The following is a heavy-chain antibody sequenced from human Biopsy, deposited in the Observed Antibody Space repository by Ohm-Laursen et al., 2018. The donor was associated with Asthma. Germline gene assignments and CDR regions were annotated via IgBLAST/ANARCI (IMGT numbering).Heavy chain of an antibody. CDR1: GGTFSSYA. J-gene: IGHJ4*02. CDR3: ARSSHINWGGYFDY. Sequence: SVKVSCNTSGGTFSSYAISWVRQAPGQGLEWMGGIIPIFGTANYAQKFQGRVTITADESTSTAYMELSSLRSEDTAVYYCARSSHINWGGYFDYWGQGTLVTVSS. CDR2: IIPIFGTA. D-gene: IGHD7-27*01. V-gene: IGHV1-69*13.